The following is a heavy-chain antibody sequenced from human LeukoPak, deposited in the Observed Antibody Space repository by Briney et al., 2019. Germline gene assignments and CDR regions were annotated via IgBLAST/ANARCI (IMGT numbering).Heavy chain of an antibody. J-gene: IGHJ4*02. Sequence: SGGSLRLSCAASGFTFSSYSMNWVRQAPGKGLEWVSSISSSSSYIYYADSVMGRFTISRDNAKNSLYLQMNSLRAEDTAVYYCARDRHRSSSLDYWGQGTLVTVSS. CDR1: GFTFSSYS. V-gene: IGHV3-21*01. D-gene: IGHD6-6*01. CDR3: ARDRHRSSSLDY. CDR2: ISSSSSYI.